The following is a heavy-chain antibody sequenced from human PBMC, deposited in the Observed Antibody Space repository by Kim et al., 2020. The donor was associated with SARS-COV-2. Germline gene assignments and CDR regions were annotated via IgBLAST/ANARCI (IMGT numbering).Heavy chain of an antibody. CDR3: RQGGWGWFWDY. V-gene: IGHV3-23*01. CDR1: GFTFTGHA. D-gene: IGHD3-10*01. J-gene: IGHJ4*02. Sequence: GGSLRLSCTTSGFTFTGHAMSWVRQAPGKGLEWVSSIDGSDGTTYYVDSVKGRVSISRDDSKNTLYLQMSALRADDTAAYYCRQGGWGWFWDYWGQGTLVTVSS. CDR2: IDGSDGTT.